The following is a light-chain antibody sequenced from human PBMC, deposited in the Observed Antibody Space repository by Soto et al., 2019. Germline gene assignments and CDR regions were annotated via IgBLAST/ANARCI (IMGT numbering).Light chain of an antibody. CDR2: GAS. V-gene: IGKV3-20*01. CDR1: QSVSSSY. Sequence: EIVLTQSPGTLSLSPGERATLSCRASQSVSSSYLAWYQQKPGQAPRILIYGASSRATGIPDRFSGSGSGTDFTLTISRLEPADFAVYYCQQYGSSPPWTFGQGTKVEIK. J-gene: IGKJ1*01. CDR3: QQYGSSPPWT.